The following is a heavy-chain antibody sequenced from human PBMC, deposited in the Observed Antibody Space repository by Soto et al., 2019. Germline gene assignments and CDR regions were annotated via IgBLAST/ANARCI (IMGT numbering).Heavy chain of an antibody. V-gene: IGHV3-30*03. D-gene: IGHD3-16*01. CDR2: ISYNGRNK. CDR3: ARQAKIGDRSQFYFDS. Sequence: GGSLRLSCAASGFTFSSYGMHWVRQAPGKGLEWVAVISYNGRNKHYVDSVKGRFTISRDNSQDTLYLQMDSLRPDDTAVYYCARQAKIGDRSQFYFDSWGQGTLVTVSS. CDR1: GFTFSSYG. J-gene: IGHJ4*02.